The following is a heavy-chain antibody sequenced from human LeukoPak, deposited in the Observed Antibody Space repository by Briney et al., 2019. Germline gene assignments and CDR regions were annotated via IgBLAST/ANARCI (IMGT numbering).Heavy chain of an antibody. V-gene: IGHV4-59*01. J-gene: IGHJ6*02. CDR3: ARGPSSWTELINYYYYGMDV. CDR1: GGSIRSYY. CDR2: IYYSGST. Sequence: SETLSLTCTVSGGSIRSYYWSWIRQPPGKGLEWIGYIYYSGSTNYNPSLKSRVTISVDTSKNQFSLKLSSVTAADTAVYYCARGPSSWTELINYYYYGMDVWGQGTTVTVSS. D-gene: IGHD6-13*01.